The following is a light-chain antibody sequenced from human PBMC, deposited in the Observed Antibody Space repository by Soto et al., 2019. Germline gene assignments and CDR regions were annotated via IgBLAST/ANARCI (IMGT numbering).Light chain of an antibody. CDR2: GAS. V-gene: IGKV3-11*01. J-gene: IGKJ2*01. CDR3: QHRGRWPRT. CDR1: QSVNDY. Sequence: EIVLTQSPATLSLSPGERATLSCRASQSVNDYLAWYQQKPGQAPRLLIYGASNRATGIPLRFSGSGSGTXFXLTISSLEPEDFAVYYCQHRGRWPRTFGQGTKLEIK.